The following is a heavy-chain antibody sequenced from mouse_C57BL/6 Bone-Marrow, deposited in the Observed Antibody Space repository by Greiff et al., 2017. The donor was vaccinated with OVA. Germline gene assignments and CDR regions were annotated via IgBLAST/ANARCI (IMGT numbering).Heavy chain of an antibody. CDR2: IDPEDGET. J-gene: IGHJ4*01. V-gene: IGHV14-2*01. CDR3: GSVNGNYFFYTMDC. CDR1: GFNIKDYY. Sequence: EVQLQQSGAELVKPGASVKLSCTASGFNIKDYYMHWVKQRTEQGLEWIGRIDPEDGETKYALKFQGKATITADTSSNTGYLQLSSLTSEDTAVYYWGSVNGNYFFYTMDCWGQGTSVTFSS. D-gene: IGHD2-1*01.